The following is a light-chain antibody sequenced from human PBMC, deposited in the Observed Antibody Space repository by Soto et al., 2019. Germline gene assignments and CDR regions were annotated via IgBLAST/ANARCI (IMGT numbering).Light chain of an antibody. V-gene: IGKV1-39*01. Sequence: DIQITQSPSSLSASVGDTVTITCRASQSISMYLSWYQQKPGKAPKLLIYSASILQSGVPSRFSGSGFGTDFTLTINSLQPEDFAGYHCQQSYDMPWTFGQGTKVEIK. CDR1: QSISMY. J-gene: IGKJ1*01. CDR3: QQSYDMPWT. CDR2: SAS.